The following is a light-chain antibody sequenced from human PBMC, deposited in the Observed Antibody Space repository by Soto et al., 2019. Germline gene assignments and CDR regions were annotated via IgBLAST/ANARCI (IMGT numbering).Light chain of an antibody. CDR2: KAS. CDR3: QQYNTYPLT. CDR1: QSISTW. J-gene: IGKJ4*01. V-gene: IGKV1-5*03. Sequence: DSQMTHSPSTLSASVGDRVTITCRASQSISTWLAWYQQKPGKAPKLLIYKASTLEGGVPSRFSGSGSGTEFNITISSLQPDDFATYYCQQYNTYPLTFGGGTKVDIK.